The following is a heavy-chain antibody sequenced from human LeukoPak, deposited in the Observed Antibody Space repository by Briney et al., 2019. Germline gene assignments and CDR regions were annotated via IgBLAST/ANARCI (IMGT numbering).Heavy chain of an antibody. CDR1: GYSFSNYY. D-gene: IGHD1-26*01. CDR2: MYPGGSDI. CDR3: ASRTGSYYPFDS. Sequence: LGESLKISCKGSGYSFSNYYIDWVRQMPGKGLEWMGVMYPGGSDIRYSPSFQGQVTISADKSIDTAYLQWSSLKASDSAMYYCASRTGSYYPFDSWGQGTLVTVSS. J-gene: IGHJ4*02. V-gene: IGHV5-51*01.